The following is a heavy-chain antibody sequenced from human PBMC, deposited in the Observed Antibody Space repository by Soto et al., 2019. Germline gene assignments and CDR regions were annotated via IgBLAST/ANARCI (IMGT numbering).Heavy chain of an antibody. D-gene: IGHD3-16*01. V-gene: IGHV4-39*01. CDR2: IYYSGNT. CDR3: ARHGSF. CDR1: DVSISCTIYY. Sequence: PSATLSLTCPVSDVSISCTIYYLGWIRQPPGKRLEWIGSIYYSGNTYYNPSLKSRLTISVDSSKNQFSLNMTSVTAADTAVYYCARHGSFWGQGTLVTVSS. J-gene: IGHJ4*02.